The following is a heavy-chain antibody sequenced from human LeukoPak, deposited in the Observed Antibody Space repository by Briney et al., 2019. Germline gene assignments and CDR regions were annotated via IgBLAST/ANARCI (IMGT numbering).Heavy chain of an antibody. J-gene: IGHJ4*02. CDR2: INWNGGST. CDR3: ARGIRFLEWLSGFDY. D-gene: IGHD3-3*01. CDR1: GFTFDDYG. V-gene: IGHV3-20*04. Sequence: GGSLRLSCAASGFTFDDYGMSWVRQVPGKGLEWVSGINWNGGSTGYANSVKGRFTISRDNAKNSLYLQMDSLRVEDTALYYCARGIRFLEWLSGFDYWGQGTLVTVSS.